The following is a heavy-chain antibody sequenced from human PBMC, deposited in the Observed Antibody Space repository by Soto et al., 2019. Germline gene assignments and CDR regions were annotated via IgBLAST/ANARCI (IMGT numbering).Heavy chain of an antibody. CDR1: GFTFTSHG. D-gene: IGHD4-17*01. Sequence: EVQLVESGGGLAQPGGSLRLSCAASGFTFTSHGMNWVRQAPGTGLEWVSYTSSSGTTIYYTGSVKGRVTISRDSAKNSLFLQMTSLRDEDTAVYYCARVRFYEDYTGAMDVWGPGTTVTVSS. CDR3: ARVRFYEDYTGAMDV. CDR2: TSSSGTTI. V-gene: IGHV3-48*02. J-gene: IGHJ6*02.